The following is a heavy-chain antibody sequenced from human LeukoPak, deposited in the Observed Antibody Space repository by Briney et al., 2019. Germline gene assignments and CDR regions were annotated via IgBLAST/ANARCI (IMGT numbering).Heavy chain of an antibody. CDR1: GYTFTGYY. CDR2: INPKSGGT. D-gene: IGHD2-2*01. J-gene: IGHJ5*02. V-gene: IGHV1-2*02. Sequence: GASVKVSCKASGYTFTGYYMHWVRQAPGRGLEWMGWINPKSGGTNYAQKFQGRVTMTRDTSIHTAYMELSRLRSDDTAVYYCAREEYGFDPWGQGTLVTVSS. CDR3: AREEYGFDP.